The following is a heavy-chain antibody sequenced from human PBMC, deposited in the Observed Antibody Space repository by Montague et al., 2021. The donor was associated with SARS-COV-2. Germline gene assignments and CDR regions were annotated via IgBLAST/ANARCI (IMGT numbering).Heavy chain of an antibody. CDR2: FYYAGGT. Sequence: SETLSLTCTVSGGSVSRISSHWGWIRQPPGKGLEYIGSFYYAGGTKYNPSLKSRVTISVDTSNDQFSLKMNPVTAADTAVYFCARLYGSSFDYWGQGTLVTVSS. CDR1: GGSVSRISSH. D-gene: IGHD4-17*01. CDR3: ARLYGSSFDY. J-gene: IGHJ4*02. V-gene: IGHV4-39*01.